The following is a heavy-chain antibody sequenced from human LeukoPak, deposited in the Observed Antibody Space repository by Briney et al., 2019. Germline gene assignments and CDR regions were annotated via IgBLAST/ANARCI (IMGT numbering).Heavy chain of an antibody. CDR3: ARDRGTYYYDTTSHYDAFDI. D-gene: IGHD3-22*01. CDR1: GFSFSSYT. V-gene: IGHV3-21*01. Sequence: GGSLRLSCAGSGFSFSSYTMNWVRQAPGKGLEWVSSITSDSSYIYNADSLRGRFTISRDNAKNSLYLQMNSLRAEDTAVYYCARDRGTYYYDTTSHYDAFDIWGQGTMVTVSS. CDR2: ITSDSSYI. J-gene: IGHJ3*02.